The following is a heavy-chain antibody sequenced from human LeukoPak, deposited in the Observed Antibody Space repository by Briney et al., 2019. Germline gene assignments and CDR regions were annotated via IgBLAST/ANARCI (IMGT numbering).Heavy chain of an antibody. V-gene: IGHV3-30*04. J-gene: IGHJ5*02. Sequence: GRSLRLSCAAPGFTFSSYVMHWVRQAPGKGLEWVAIISYDGSNKYYADSVKGRFTISRDNSKNTLYLQMNSLRAEDTAVYYCASQYSSSWGNWFDPWGQGTLVTVSS. CDR2: ISYDGSNK. D-gene: IGHD6-6*01. CDR3: ASQYSSSWGNWFDP. CDR1: GFTFSSYV.